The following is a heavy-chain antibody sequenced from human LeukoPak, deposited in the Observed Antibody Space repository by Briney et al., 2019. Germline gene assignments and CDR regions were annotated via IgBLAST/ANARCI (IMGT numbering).Heavy chain of an antibody. CDR2: IIPILGIA. CDR1: GGTFSSYA. CDR3: ARTWMAAHDAFDI. V-gene: IGHV1-69*04. J-gene: IGHJ3*02. D-gene: IGHD5-24*01. Sequence: SVKVSCKASGGTFSSYAISWVRQAPGQGLEWMGRIIPILGIANYAQKFQGRVTITADKSTSTAYVELSSLRSEDTAVYYCARTWMAAHDAFDIWGQGTMVTVSS.